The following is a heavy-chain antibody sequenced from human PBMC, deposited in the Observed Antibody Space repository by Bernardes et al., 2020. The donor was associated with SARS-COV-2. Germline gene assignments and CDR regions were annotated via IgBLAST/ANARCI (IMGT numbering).Heavy chain of an antibody. V-gene: IGHV4-30-2*01. CDR1: GGSISSGGYS. Sequence: SETLSLTCAVSGGSISSGGYSWSWIRQPPGKGLEWIGYIYHSGSTYYNPSLKSRVTISVDRSKNQFSLKLSSVTAADTAVYYCARGYSLYGDDSFDYWGQGTLVTVSS. D-gene: IGHD2-21*01. J-gene: IGHJ4*02. CDR3: ARGYSLYGDDSFDY. CDR2: IYHSGST.